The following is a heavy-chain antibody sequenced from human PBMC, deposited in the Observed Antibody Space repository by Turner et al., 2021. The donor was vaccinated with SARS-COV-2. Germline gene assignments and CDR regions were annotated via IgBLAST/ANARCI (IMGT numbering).Heavy chain of an antibody. Sequence: QVQLVASGGGVVQPGRSLILLFAASGFTLLSYGMHWVRQAPGKGLEWVAGISSDGSNKYYADSVKGRFTISRDNSKNTLDLQMNSLRAEDTAVYYCAKPLYDILTGYYGEDAFDIWGQGTMVTVSS. D-gene: IGHD3-9*01. V-gene: IGHV3-30*18. CDR1: GFTLLSYG. CDR2: ISSDGSNK. J-gene: IGHJ3*02. CDR3: AKPLYDILTGYYGEDAFDI.